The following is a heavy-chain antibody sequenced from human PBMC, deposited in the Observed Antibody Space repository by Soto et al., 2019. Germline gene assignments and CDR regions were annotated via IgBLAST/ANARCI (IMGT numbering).Heavy chain of an antibody. CDR3: AKNGCSYPACYPYYYYVDV. D-gene: IGHD2-15*01. CDR1: GFRLSDSA. V-gene: IGHV3-23*01. J-gene: IGHJ6*03. Sequence: EVQLLESGGGLVQPGGALRLSCAASGFRLSDSAVSWVRQAPGKGLEWVSSLTVTGDRAFYLDSVKGRFTISRDISKSTLYLQMNSLRAEDTAVYYCAKNGCSYPACYPYYYYVDVWGRGTTVTVSS. CDR2: LTVTGDRA.